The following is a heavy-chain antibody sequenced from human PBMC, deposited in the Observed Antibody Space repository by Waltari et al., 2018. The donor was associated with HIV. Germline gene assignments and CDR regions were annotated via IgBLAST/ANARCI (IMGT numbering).Heavy chain of an antibody. CDR3: ARGQYYSMDV. D-gene: IGHD3-10*01. J-gene: IGHJ6*02. V-gene: IGHV3-74*01. Sequence: EVQLVESGGGLVQPGGSLRLSCSASGFTFTSHWLHWVRQAPGKGLVWVSGIKRGGSTIRYADSVKGRFTISRDNAKNTLYLQMNSLRAEDTALYYCARGQYYSMDVWGQGTTVTVSS. CDR1: GFTFTSHW. CDR2: IKRGGSTI.